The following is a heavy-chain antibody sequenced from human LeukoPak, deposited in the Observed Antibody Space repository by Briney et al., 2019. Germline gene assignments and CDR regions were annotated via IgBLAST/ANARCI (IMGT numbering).Heavy chain of an antibody. D-gene: IGHD3-3*01. CDR2: ISSSSSYV. Sequence: GGSQRLSCVASGFTFSSYSMNWVRQAPGKGLEWVSSISSSSSYVYYADSVKGRFTISRDNAKNSLYLQMNSLRAEDTAVYYCAQEGLSHNQIDYWGQGTLVAVSS. CDR1: GFTFSSYS. V-gene: IGHV3-21*01. CDR3: AQEGLSHNQIDY. J-gene: IGHJ4*02.